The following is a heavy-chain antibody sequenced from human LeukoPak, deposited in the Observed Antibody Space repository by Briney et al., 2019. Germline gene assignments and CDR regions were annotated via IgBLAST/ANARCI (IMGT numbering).Heavy chain of an antibody. CDR1: GDSISSTNYY. J-gene: IGHJ4*02. V-gene: IGHV4-39*01. CDR3: ARHLIGPTYLDY. D-gene: IGHD1-26*01. CDR2: IYYGGST. Sequence: SETLSLTCTVSGDSISSTNYYWGWIRQPPGKELEWIGSIYYGGSTYYNPSLKSRVTISVDTSTNQFSVGLNSVTAADTAVYYCARHLIGPTYLDYWGQGILVTVSS.